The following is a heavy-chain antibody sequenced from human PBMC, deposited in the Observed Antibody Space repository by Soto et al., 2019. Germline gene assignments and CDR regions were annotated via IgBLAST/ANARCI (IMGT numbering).Heavy chain of an antibody. Sequence: ASVKVSCKASGGTFSSYSISWVLQAPGQGLEWMGGIIPIFGTANYAQKFQGRVTITADESTSTAYMELSSLRSEDTAVYYCARDQRHYYYYGMDVWGQGTTVTVSS. CDR1: GGTFSSYS. D-gene: IGHD6-25*01. CDR3: ARDQRHYYYYGMDV. J-gene: IGHJ6*02. V-gene: IGHV1-69*13. CDR2: IIPIFGTA.